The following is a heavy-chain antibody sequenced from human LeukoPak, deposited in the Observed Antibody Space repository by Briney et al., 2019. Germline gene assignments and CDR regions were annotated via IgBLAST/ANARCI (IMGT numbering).Heavy chain of an antibody. J-gene: IGHJ4*02. CDR3: ASWPNYCDSSGYPVDY. CDR2: IYTNGST. CDR1: GGSISSYY. D-gene: IGHD3-22*01. V-gene: IGHV4-4*09. Sequence: PSETLFLTCTVPGGSISSYYWSWIRQPPGKGLGWIGYIYTNGSTNNNPSLKSRVTITVDPYKSQFSLKLRSVTAPAPAVYCSASWPNYCDSSGYPVDYWGQGTLVTVSS.